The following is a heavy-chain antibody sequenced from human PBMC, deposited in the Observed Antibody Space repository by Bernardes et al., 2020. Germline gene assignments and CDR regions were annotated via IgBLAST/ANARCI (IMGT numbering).Heavy chain of an antibody. CDR3: ARAPGYSGYDWYDY. Sequence: GGSPRLSCAASGFTFSSYWMSWVRQAPGKGLEWVANIKQDGSEKYYVDSVKGRFTISRDNAKNSLYLQMNSLRAEDTAVYYCARAPGYSGYDWYDYWGQGTLVTVSS. CDR1: GFTFSSYW. J-gene: IGHJ4*02. CDR2: IKQDGSEK. V-gene: IGHV3-7*01. D-gene: IGHD5-12*01.